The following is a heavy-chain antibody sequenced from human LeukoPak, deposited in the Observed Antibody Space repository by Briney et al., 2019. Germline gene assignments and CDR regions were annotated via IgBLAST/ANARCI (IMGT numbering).Heavy chain of an antibody. CDR2: IYHSGST. D-gene: IGHD3-22*01. CDR1: GYSISSGYY. V-gene: IGHV4-38-2*02. Sequence: SETLSLTCTVSGYSISSGYYWGWIRQPPGKGLGWIGSIYHSGSTYYNPSLKSRVTISVDTSKNQFSLKLSSVTAADTAVYYCASAKTYYYDSTSPFDIWGQGTMVTVSS. CDR3: ASAKTYYYDSTSPFDI. J-gene: IGHJ3*02.